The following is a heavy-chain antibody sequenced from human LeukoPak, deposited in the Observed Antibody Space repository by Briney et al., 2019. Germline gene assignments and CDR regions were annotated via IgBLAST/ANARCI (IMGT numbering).Heavy chain of an antibody. Sequence: GGSLRLSCAASGFTFSSYAMHWVRQATGKGLEWVAVISYDGSNKYYADSVKGRFTISRDNSKNTLYLQMNSLRAEDTAVYYCARFYTYDSSGYYYGPFGYWGQGTLVTVSS. V-gene: IGHV3-30*01. CDR2: ISYDGSNK. D-gene: IGHD3-22*01. J-gene: IGHJ4*02. CDR3: ARFYTYDSSGYYYGPFGY. CDR1: GFTFSSYA.